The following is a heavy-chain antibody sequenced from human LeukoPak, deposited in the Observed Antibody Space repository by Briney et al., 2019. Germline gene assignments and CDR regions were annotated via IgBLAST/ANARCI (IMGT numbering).Heavy chain of an antibody. CDR1: GGSISSSSYY. CDR2: IYYSGST. D-gene: IGHD3-22*01. J-gene: IGHJ4*02. V-gene: IGHV4-39*01. Sequence: PSETLSLTCTVSGGSISSSSYYWGWIRQPPGKGLEWIGSIYYSGSTYYNPSLKSRVTISVDTSKNQFSLKLSSVTAADTAVYYCAGIVVAAWVPEFDYWGQGTLVTVSS. CDR3: AGIVVAAWVPEFDY.